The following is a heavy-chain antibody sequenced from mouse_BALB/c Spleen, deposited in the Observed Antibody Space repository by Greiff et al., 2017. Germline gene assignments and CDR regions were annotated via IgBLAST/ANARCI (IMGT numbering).Heavy chain of an antibody. CDR2: ISSGGST. D-gene: IGHD1-2*01. CDR3: ARDYYGPELWYFDV. CDR1: GFTFTSYA. V-gene: IGHV5-6-5*01. J-gene: IGHJ1*01. Sequence: EVQLVESGAGLVKPGGSLKLSCAASGFTFTSYAMPWVRQTPGKRLEWVVSISSGGSTYYPDSLKGRITISRDNARNILYLQMSSLRSDDTAMYYCARDYYGPELWYFDVWGEGTTVTVSS.